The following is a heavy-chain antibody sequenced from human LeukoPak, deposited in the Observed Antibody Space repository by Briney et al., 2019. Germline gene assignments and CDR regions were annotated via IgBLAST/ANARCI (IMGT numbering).Heavy chain of an antibody. V-gene: IGHV3-23*01. CDR2: LIGSSGST. J-gene: IGHJ4*02. D-gene: IGHD5-12*01. CDR1: GFTFIAYS. Sequence: QTGGSLRLSCAASGFTFIAYSLYWVRQAPGKGLEWVSVLIGSSGSTDYADSVKGRFTISRDISKNTLFLQMNSLRAEDTAIYYCAKGAYDYIEIAYFDSWGQGTLVTVSS. CDR3: AKGAYDYIEIAYFDS.